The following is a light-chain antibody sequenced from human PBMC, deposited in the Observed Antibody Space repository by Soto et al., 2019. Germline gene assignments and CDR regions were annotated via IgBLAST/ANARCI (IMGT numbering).Light chain of an antibody. V-gene: IGKV1-5*03. CDR2: KAS. J-gene: IGKJ1*01. CDR3: QHYESSSEA. Sequence: IQMTQSPSTLSGSVGARVTITCRASQTISSWLAWYQQKPGKAPKLLIYKASTLKSGVPSRFSGSGSGTELTLTIIRMQTDDFATYFCQHYESSSEACGQGTTAEI. CDR1: QTISSW.